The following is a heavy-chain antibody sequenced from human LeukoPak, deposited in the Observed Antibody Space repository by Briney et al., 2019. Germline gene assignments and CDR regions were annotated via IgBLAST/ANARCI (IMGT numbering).Heavy chain of an antibody. D-gene: IGHD2-2*01. J-gene: IGHJ4*02. CDR2: INPNSGGI. V-gene: IGHV1-2*02. CDR3: ARVRTVVPAAIDY. Sequence: ASVKVSCKASGYTFTGYYMHWVRQAPGQGLEWMGWINPNSGGINYAQKFQGRVTMTRDTSISTAYMELSRLRSDDTAVYYCARVRTVVPAAIDYWGQGTLVTVPS. CDR1: GYTFTGYY.